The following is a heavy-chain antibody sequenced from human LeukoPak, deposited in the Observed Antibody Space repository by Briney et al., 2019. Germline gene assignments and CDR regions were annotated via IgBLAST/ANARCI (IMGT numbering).Heavy chain of an antibody. CDR1: GFTFSSHD. J-gene: IGHJ4*02. Sequence: GGSLRLSCAASGFTFSSHDMHWVRQAPGKGLEWVAFISYDGGKKDYADSVRGRFTISRDNSRNTLYLQMNSLRAEDTAVYYCARVGGYGYVDYWGQGTLVTVSS. CDR2: ISYDGGKK. D-gene: IGHD5-18*01. V-gene: IGHV3-30*03. CDR3: ARVGGYGYVDY.